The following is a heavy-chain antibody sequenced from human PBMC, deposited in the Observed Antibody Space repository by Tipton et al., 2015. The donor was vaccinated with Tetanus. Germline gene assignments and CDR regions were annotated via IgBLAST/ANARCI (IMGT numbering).Heavy chain of an antibody. J-gene: IGHJ3*02. Sequence: SLRLSCAASGFTFSSYAMHWVRQAPGKGLEWVAVISYDGSNKYYADSVEGRFTISRDNSKNTLYLQMNGLRAEDTAVYYCARDPVAYGSGRDDAFHIWGQGTMVTVSS. D-gene: IGHD3-10*01. CDR2: ISYDGSNK. CDR1: GFTFSSYA. V-gene: IGHV3-30*04. CDR3: ARDPVAYGSGRDDAFHI.